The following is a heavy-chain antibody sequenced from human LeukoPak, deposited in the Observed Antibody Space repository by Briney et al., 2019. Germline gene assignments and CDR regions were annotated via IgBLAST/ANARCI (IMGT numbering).Heavy chain of an antibody. CDR2: IIPILGIA. Sequence: SVKVSCKASGGTFSSYAISWVRQAPGQGLEWMGRIIPILGIANYAQKFQGRVTITADKSTSTAYMELSSLRSEDTAVYYCARDAYGSGSYRAWGQGTLVTVSS. V-gene: IGHV1-69*04. D-gene: IGHD3-10*01. CDR1: GGTFSSYA. CDR3: ARDAYGSGSYRA. J-gene: IGHJ5*02.